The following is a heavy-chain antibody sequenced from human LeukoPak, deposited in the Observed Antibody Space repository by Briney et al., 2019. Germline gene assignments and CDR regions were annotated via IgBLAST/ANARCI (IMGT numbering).Heavy chain of an antibody. J-gene: IGHJ4*02. D-gene: IGHD3-16*01. Sequence: SETLSLTCTVSGGSISSSSYYWGWIRQPPGKGLEWIGSIYYSGSTYYNPSLKSRVTISVDTSKNQFSLKLSSVTAADTAVYXXXXXXFPRRGGYYFDYWGQGTLVTVSS. CDR1: GGSISSSSYY. CDR3: XXXXFPRRGGYYFDY. V-gene: IGHV4-39*01. CDR2: IYYSGST.